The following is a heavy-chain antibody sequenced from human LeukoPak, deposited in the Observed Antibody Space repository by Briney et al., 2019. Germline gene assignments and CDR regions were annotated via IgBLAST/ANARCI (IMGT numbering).Heavy chain of an antibody. CDR3: ARVLNYYDSSGYYFSY. CDR2: ISYDGSNE. Sequence: GRSLRLSCAASGFTFSYYTMHWVRQAPGKGLEWVAVISYDGSNEYYADSVKGRFTISRDNSKNTLYLQMNSLRVEDTAMYYYARVLNYYDSSGYYFSYWGQGTLVTVSS. CDR1: GFTFSYYT. D-gene: IGHD3-22*01. J-gene: IGHJ4*02. V-gene: IGHV3-30-3*01.